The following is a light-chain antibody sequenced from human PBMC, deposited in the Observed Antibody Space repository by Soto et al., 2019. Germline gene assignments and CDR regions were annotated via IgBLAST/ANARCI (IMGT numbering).Light chain of an antibody. CDR3: QQSYSTLTWT. V-gene: IGKV3-20*01. CDR1: QSVSSSY. CDR2: GAS. J-gene: IGKJ1*01. Sequence: EIVLTQSPGTLSLSPGERATLSCRASQSVSSSYLAWYQQKPGQAPRLLIYGASTRATGIPARFSGSGSGTEFTLTISSLQPEDFATYYCQQSYSTLTWTFGQGTKVDI.